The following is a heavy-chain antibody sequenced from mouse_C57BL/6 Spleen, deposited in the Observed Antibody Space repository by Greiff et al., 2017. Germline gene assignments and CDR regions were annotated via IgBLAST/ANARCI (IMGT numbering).Heavy chain of an antibody. J-gene: IGHJ1*03. CDR2: IWRGGST. D-gene: IGHD1-1*01. V-gene: IGHV2-5*01. Sequence: VQGVESGPGLVQPSQSLSITCTVSGFSLTSYGVHWVRQSPGKGLEWLGVIWRGGSTDYNAAFMSRLSITKDNSKSQVFFKMNSLQADDTAIYYCATYGSSPYWYFDVWGTGTTVTVSS. CDR3: ATYGSSPYWYFDV. CDR1: GFSLTSYG.